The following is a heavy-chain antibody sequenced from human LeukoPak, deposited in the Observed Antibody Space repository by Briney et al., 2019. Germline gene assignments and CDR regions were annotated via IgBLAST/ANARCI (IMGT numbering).Heavy chain of an antibody. D-gene: IGHD2-15*01. CDR2: INPSGGSS. CDR1: GYTFTSFY. CDR3: ARVLCSGGSCYSFFDY. Sequence: ASVKDSCKASGYTFTSFYMHWVRQAPGQGLEWVGIINPSGGSSNYAQKFQGRVTMTRDTSTSTGYMELSSLRSEDTAVYYCARVLCSGGSCYSFFDYWGQGTLVTVSS. J-gene: IGHJ4*02. V-gene: IGHV1-46*01.